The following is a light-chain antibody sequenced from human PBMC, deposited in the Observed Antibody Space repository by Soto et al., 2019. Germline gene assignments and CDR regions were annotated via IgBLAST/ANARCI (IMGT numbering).Light chain of an antibody. V-gene: IGKV3-20*01. J-gene: IGKJ3*01. CDR1: QSVSNNY. CDR3: HHYGTSHFT. CDR2: GAS. Sequence: IVLTQSPGTLSLSPGERATLSCRASQSVSNNYVAWYQQKSGQAPRLLIYGASKRASGIPDRFSGSGSGAVFTLTVSSLEPEDFAVYYCHHYGTSHFTFGPGTKVDI.